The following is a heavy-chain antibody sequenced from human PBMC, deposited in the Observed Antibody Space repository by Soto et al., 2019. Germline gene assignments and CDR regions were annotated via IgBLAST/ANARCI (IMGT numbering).Heavy chain of an antibody. D-gene: IGHD3-10*01. CDR3: ARDLLWFGELLRPLDY. CDR1: GFTFSSYS. V-gene: IGHV3-21*01. Sequence: GGSLRLSCAASGFTFSSYSMNWVRQAPGKGLEWVSSISSSSSYIYYADSVKGRFTISRDNAKNSLYLQMNSLRAEDTAVYYCARDLLWFGELLRPLDYWGQGTLVTVSS. CDR2: ISSSSSYI. J-gene: IGHJ4*02.